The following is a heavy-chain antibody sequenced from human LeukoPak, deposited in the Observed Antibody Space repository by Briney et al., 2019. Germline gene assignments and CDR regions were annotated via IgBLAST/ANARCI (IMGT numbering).Heavy chain of an antibody. Sequence: GGSLRLSCGASGFTFSSYSMTWVRQAPGRGLEWVSSISNSGGSTCYADSVKGRSTISRDNSKNTLYLQMNSLGAEDSAVYYCAKYRGNVFDYWGQGTLVTVSS. D-gene: IGHD3-10*01. CDR1: GFTFSSYS. CDR2: ISNSGGST. J-gene: IGHJ4*02. CDR3: AKYRGNVFDY. V-gene: IGHV3-23*01.